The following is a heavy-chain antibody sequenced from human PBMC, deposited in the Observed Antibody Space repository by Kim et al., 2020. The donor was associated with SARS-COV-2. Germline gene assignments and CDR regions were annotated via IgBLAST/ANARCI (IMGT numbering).Heavy chain of an antibody. V-gene: IGHV3-48*02. J-gene: IGHJ6*02. CDR1: GFTFSSYS. CDR3: ARTIVSGSYLYYYYGMDV. D-gene: IGHD1-26*01. Sequence: GGSLRLSCAASGFTFSSYSMNWVRQAPGKGLEWVSYISSSSSTIYYADSVKGRFTISRDNAKNSLYLQMNSLRDEDTAVYYCARTIVSGSYLYYYYGMDVWGQGTTVTVSS. CDR2: ISSSSSTI.